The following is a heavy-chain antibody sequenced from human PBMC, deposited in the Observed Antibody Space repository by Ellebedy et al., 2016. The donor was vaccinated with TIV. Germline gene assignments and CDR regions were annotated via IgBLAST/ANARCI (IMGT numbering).Heavy chain of an antibody. J-gene: IGHJ4*02. CDR3: ARGGTRDLNF. CDR2: IKPDGGET. Sequence: GGSLRLXXVASGFTFANYWMTWGRQAPGKGLEWVANIKPDGGETYYVDSLKGRFTISRDNAKNSLYLQMNSLRAEDTAVYYCARGGTRDLNFWGQGTLVTVSS. D-gene: IGHD1-26*01. CDR1: GFTFANYW. V-gene: IGHV3-7*04.